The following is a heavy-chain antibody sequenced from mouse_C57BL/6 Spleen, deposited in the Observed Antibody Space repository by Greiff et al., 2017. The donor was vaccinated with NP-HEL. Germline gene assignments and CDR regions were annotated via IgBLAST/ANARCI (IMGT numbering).Heavy chain of an antibody. Sequence: QVQLQQSGPELVKPGASVKISCKASGYAFSSSWMNWVKQRPGKGLEWIGRIYPGDGDTNYNGKFKGKATLTADKSSSTAYMQRSSLTSEDSAVYFCARYYGSSYGGYFDYWGQSTTLTVSA. V-gene: IGHV1-82*01. D-gene: IGHD1-1*01. CDR2: IYPGDGDT. CDR3: ARYYGSSYGGYFDY. CDR1: GYAFSSSW. J-gene: IGHJ2*01.